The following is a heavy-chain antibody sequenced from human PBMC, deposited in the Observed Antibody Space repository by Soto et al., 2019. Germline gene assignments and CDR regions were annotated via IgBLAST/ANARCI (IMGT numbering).Heavy chain of an antibody. D-gene: IGHD3-10*01. Sequence: SETLSLTCTVSGGSISSSSYYWGWIRQPPGKGLEWIGSIYYSGSTYYNPSLKSRVTISVDTSKNQFSLKLSSVTAADTAVYYCARHRITMVRGGYGMDVWGQGTTVT. V-gene: IGHV4-39*01. CDR3: ARHRITMVRGGYGMDV. J-gene: IGHJ6*02. CDR1: GGSISSSSYY. CDR2: IYYSGST.